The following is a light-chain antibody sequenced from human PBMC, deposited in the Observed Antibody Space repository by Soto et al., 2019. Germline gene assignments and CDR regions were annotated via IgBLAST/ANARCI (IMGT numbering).Light chain of an antibody. CDR3: QHYNSYSEA. V-gene: IGKV1-5*03. Sequence: DIQMTQSPSTLSGSVGDRVTITCRASQTISSWLAWYQQKPGKAPKLLLYKASTLKSGVPSRFSGSGSGTEFTLTISSLQPDDFAIYYCQHYNSYSEAFGQGTKVEVK. CDR1: QTISSW. J-gene: IGKJ1*01. CDR2: KAS.